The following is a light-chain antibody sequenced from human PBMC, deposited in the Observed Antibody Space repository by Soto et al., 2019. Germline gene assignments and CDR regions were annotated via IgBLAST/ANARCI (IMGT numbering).Light chain of an antibody. CDR2: GDN. J-gene: IGLJ2*01. CDR1: GSSIGTNT. Sequence: QSVLTQPPSASGTPGQRVTISCSGSGSSIGTNTVNWYRQLPGTAPKLLIYGDNQGPSGVPDRFSGSKSGTSASLAISGLQSEDEADYYCAAWDGSLNNVLFGGGTKLTVL. CDR3: AAWDGSLNNVL. V-gene: IGLV1-44*01.